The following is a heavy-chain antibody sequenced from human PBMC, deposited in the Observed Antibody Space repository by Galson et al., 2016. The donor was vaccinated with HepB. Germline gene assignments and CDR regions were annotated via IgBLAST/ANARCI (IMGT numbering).Heavy chain of an antibody. CDR1: GFPFSSYD. CDR2: IGTAGDT. V-gene: IGHV3-13*01. J-gene: IGHJ4*02. CDR3: ATPDEGSGRIFDY. Sequence: SLRLSCAASGFPFSSYDMHWVRRSTGKGLEWVSGIGTAGDTFYAGSAKGRFSISRENAENSLYLQMNSLRAEDTAVYYCATPDEGSGRIFDYWAREPWSPSPQ. D-gene: IGHD2-15*01.